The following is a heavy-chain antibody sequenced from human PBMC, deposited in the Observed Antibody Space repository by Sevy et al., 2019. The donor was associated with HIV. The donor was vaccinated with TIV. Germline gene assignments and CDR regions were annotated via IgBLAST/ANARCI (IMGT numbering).Heavy chain of an antibody. D-gene: IGHD6-13*01. J-gene: IGHJ4*02. CDR3: ATHAGIAAAGRVFDY. V-gene: IGHV3-72*01. Sequence: GGSLRLSCAASGFTFSDHYMEWVRQAPGKGLEWVGRTRNKADSYTTEYAASVKGRLTISRVDSKNSLFLQMNSLKTEDTAVYYCATHAGIAAAGRVFDYWGQGSLVTVSS. CDR2: TRNKADSYTT. CDR1: GFTFSDHY.